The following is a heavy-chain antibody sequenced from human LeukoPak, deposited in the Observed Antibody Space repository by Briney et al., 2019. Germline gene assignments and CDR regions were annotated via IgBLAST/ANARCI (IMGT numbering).Heavy chain of an antibody. D-gene: IGHD6-19*01. CDR3: ARQWLVNYFDY. J-gene: IGHJ4*02. V-gene: IGHV3-7*01. Sequence: DSVKGRFTISRDNAKNSLYLQMNSLRAEDTAVYYCARQWLVNYFDYWGQGTLVTVS.